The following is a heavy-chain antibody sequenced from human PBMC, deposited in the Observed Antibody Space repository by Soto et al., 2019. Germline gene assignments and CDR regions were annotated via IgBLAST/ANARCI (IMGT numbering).Heavy chain of an antibody. CDR3: AKDLPFYYYDSSGSSDV. V-gene: IGHV3-23*01. D-gene: IGHD3-22*01. Sequence: GGSLRLSCAASGFTFSSYAMSWVRQAPGKGLEWVSAISGSGGSTYYADSVKGRFTISRDNSKNTLYLQMNSLRAEDTAVYYCAKDLPFYYYDSSGSSDVWGQGTTVTVSS. J-gene: IGHJ6*02. CDR2: ISGSGGST. CDR1: GFTFSSYA.